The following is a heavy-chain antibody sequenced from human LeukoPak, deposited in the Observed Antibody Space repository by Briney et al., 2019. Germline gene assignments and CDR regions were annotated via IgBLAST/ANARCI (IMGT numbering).Heavy chain of an antibody. J-gene: IGHJ4*02. V-gene: IGHV3-21*01. CDR3: ARGRGCSSMSCYPDY. CDR1: GFSFSGYS. D-gene: IGHD2-2*01. Sequence: GGSLRLSCAASGFSFSGYSINWVRQAPGKGLEWVSSISPSSSYIYYADSVKGRFTISRDNAKNSLYLQMNSLRAEDTAVYYWARGRGCSSMSCYPDYWGQGTLVTVSS. CDR2: ISPSSSYI.